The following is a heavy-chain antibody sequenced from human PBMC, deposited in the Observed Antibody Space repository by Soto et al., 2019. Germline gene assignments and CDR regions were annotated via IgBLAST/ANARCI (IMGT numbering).Heavy chain of an antibody. V-gene: IGHV3-23*01. Sequence: GGSLRLSCAASGFTFSSYAMSWVRQAPGKGLEWVSAISGSGGSTYYADSVKGRFTISRDNSKNTLYLQMNSLRAEDTAIYYCARDDEGGSYCDLGYWGQGTLVTVSS. CDR3: ARDDEGGSYCDLGY. CDR2: ISGSGGST. J-gene: IGHJ4*02. D-gene: IGHD3-10*01. CDR1: GFTFSSYA.